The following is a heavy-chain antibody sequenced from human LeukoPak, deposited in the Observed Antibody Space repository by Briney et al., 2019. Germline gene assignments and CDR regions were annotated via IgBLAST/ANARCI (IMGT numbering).Heavy chain of an antibody. CDR3: ARHRYSELAIDY. V-gene: IGHV3-66*04. CDR1: GFTFSDYY. CDR2: IYSAGNT. Sequence: PGGSLRLSCAASGFTFSDYYMSWVRQAPGKGLEWVSVIYSAGNTYYADSVKGRFTISRDNSKNTLYLQMNSLRPEDTALYYCARHRYSELAIDYWGQGTLVTVSS. D-gene: IGHD2-15*01. J-gene: IGHJ4*02.